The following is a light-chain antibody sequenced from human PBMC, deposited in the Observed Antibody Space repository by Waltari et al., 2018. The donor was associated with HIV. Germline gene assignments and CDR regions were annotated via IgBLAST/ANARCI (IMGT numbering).Light chain of an antibody. CDR1: SSNIGSYT. CDR3: ATWDASLSGPV. CDR2: ANQ. J-gene: IGLJ2*01. V-gene: IGLV1-44*01. Sequence: QSELTQPPSASGTPGQRVTISCSGSSSNIGSYTVNWYQQLPGTAPKLLIYANQPRASGVPVRFSGSQSDTSASLAIGGLQSEDEADYYCATWDASLSGPVFGGGTKLTVL.